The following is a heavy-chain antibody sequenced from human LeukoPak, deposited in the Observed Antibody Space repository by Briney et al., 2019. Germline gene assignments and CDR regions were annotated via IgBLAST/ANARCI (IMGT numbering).Heavy chain of an antibody. CDR2: IYPGDSDT. Sequence: GGSLKISCKGSGYRFTSYWIGWVRPMPGKGLGWMGIIYPGDSDTRYSPSFQGQVTISADKSISTAYLQGSSLKASDTAMYYCARSSDEDTASFDYWGQGTLVTVSS. V-gene: IGHV5-51*01. CDR3: ARSSDEDTASFDY. J-gene: IGHJ4*02. CDR1: GYRFTSYW. D-gene: IGHD5-18*01.